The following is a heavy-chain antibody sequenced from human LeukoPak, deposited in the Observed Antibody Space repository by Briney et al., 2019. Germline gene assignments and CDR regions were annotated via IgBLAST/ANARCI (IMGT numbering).Heavy chain of an antibody. J-gene: IGHJ3*02. D-gene: IGHD3-10*01. CDR3: ARDPLYYGSGSYYVVPYAFDI. V-gene: IGHV3-11*01. Sequence: PGGSLRLSCAASGFTFSDYYMSWIRQAPGKGLEWVSYISSSGSTIYYADSVKGRFTISRDNAKNSLYLQMNSLRAEDTAVYYCARDPLYYGSGSYYVVPYAFDIWGQGTMVTVSS. CDR1: GFTFSDYY. CDR2: ISSSGSTI.